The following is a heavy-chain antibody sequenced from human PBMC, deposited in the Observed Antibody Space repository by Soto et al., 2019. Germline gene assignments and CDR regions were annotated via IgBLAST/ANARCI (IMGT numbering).Heavy chain of an antibody. D-gene: IGHD3-16*01. J-gene: IGHJ2*01. V-gene: IGHV4-59*01. CDR3: ARDPSLFWYFDL. Sequence: SDTLSLTCTVSGGSMSSYYWSWIRQPPGKGLEWIGYIYYSGGTNYNPSLKSRVTISVDTSKNQFSLKLSSVTAADTAVYYCARDPSLFWYFDLWGRGTLVTVSS. CDR2: IYYSGGT. CDR1: GGSMSSYY.